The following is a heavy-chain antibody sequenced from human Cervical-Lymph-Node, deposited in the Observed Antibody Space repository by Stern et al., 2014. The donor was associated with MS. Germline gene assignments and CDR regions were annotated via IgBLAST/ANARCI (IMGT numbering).Heavy chain of an antibody. CDR2: IYPGDSDT. CDR3: ARQKRDYFYGMDV. V-gene: IGHV5-51*01. J-gene: IGHJ6*02. CDR1: GYDFTSYW. Sequence: EMQLVESGAEVKKPGESLKISCKASGYDFTSYWIGWVRQMPGKGLEWMGIIYPGDSDTRYTPSFQGQVTISADKSISTAYLQWSSLKASDTAIYYCARQKRDYFYGMDVLGQGTKVTVSS.